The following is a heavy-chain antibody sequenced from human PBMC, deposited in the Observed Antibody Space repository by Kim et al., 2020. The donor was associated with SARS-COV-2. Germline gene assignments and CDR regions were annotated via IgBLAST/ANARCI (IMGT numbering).Heavy chain of an antibody. CDR3: ARDLRYYDILTGPNYYYYGMDV. J-gene: IGHJ6*02. V-gene: IGHV3-30-3*01. CDR2: ISYDGSNK. Sequence: GGSLRLSCAASGFTFSSYSMHWVRQAPGKGLEWVAVISYDGSNKYYADSVKGRFTISRDNSKNTLYLQMNSLRAEDTAVYYCARDLRYYDILTGPNYYYYGMDVWGQGTTVTVSS. CDR1: GFTFSSYS. D-gene: IGHD3-9*01.